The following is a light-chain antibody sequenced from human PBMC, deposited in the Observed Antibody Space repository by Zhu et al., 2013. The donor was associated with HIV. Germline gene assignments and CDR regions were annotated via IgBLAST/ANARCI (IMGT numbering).Light chain of an antibody. CDR2: RNN. V-gene: IGLV1-44*01. CDR1: SSNIGKNP. J-gene: IGLJ2*01. CDR3: AGWDDSLNGPV. Sequence: QSVVTQPPSASGTPGQRVTIFCSGSSSNIGKNPVXWYQQPRGPDPLLIYRNNQRPSGVPDRFSGSKSGTSASLAISGLQSEDEADYYCAGWDDSLNGPVFGGGTKLTVL.